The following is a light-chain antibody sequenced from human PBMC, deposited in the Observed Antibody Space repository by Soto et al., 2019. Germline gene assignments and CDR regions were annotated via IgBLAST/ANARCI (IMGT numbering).Light chain of an antibody. V-gene: IGKV1-5*01. CDR2: DAS. Sequence: DIQMTQSPSTLSASVGDGVTITCRASQNISVWLAWYQQRPGKAPKFLMYDASSLETGVPSRFSGSGSGTEFTLTIRRLQPDDSATYYCQQYDRSSPTLSQGTKLQIK. CDR3: QQYDRSSPT. CDR1: QNISVW. J-gene: IGKJ2*01.